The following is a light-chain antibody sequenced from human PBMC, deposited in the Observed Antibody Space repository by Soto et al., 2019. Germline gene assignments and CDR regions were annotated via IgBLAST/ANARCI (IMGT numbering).Light chain of an antibody. J-gene: IGLJ1*01. Sequence: QSVLTQPASVSGSPGQSITISCTGTGSDVGGYNYVSWYQQHPGKAPKLMIIDVSNRPSGVSNRFSGSKSGNTASLTISGLQAEDEADYYCSSYTTSGTYVFGTVTKVNVL. V-gene: IGLV2-14*01. CDR1: GSDVGGYNY. CDR3: SSYTTSGTYV. CDR2: DVS.